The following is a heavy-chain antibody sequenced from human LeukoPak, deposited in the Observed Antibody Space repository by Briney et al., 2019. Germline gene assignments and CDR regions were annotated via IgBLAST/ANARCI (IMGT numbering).Heavy chain of an antibody. CDR2: ISYDGSNK. V-gene: IGHV3-30-3*01. CDR1: GFTFSSYA. D-gene: IGHD6-13*01. J-gene: IGHJ6*03. CDR3: ARDPGYSSSWYVVSYYYMDV. Sequence: GRSLRLSCAASGFTFSSYAMHWVRQAPGKGLEWVAVISYDGSNKYYADSVKGRFTISRDNSKNTLYLQMNSLRAEDTAVYYCARDPGYSSSWYVVSYYYMDVWGKGTTVTVSS.